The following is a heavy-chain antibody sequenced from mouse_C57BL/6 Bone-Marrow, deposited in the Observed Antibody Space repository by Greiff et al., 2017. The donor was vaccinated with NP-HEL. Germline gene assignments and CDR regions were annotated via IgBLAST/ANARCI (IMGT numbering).Heavy chain of an antibody. V-gene: IGHV1-54*01. D-gene: IGHD2-5*01. Sequence: LQESGAELVRPGTSVKVSCKASGYAFTNYLIEWVKQRPGQGLEWIGVINPGSGGTNYNEKFKGKATLTADKSSSTAYMQLSSLTSEDSAVYFCARTYYSNLWYFDVWGTGTTGTVSS. CDR1: GYAFTNYL. CDR2: INPGSGGT. J-gene: IGHJ1*03. CDR3: ARTYYSNLWYFDV.